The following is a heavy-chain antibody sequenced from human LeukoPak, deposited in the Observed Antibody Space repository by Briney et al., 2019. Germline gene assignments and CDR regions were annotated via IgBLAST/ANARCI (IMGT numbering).Heavy chain of an antibody. CDR2: ISYDGSNK. CDR3: ARVYSKYYYYYYGMDV. J-gene: IGHJ6*02. V-gene: IGHV3-30-3*01. CDR1: GFTFSSYA. Sequence: GGSLRLSCAASGFTFSSYAMSWVRQAPGKGLEWVAVISYDGSNKYYADSVKGRFTISRDNSKNTLYLQMNSLRAEDTAVYYCARVYSKYYYYYYGMDVWGQGTTVTVSS. D-gene: IGHD4-11*01.